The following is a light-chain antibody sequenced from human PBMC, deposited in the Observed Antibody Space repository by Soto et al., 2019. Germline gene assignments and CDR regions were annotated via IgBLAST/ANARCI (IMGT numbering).Light chain of an antibody. CDR2: GAS. CDR3: QQYGSSPPWT. Sequence: VLTQSPGTLSLSPGARATLSCRASQSVSSSYLAWYQQQPGQAHRLLIYGASKRATGIPDRFSGIGSGTDFTLTISRLEPEDFAVYYGQQYGSSPPWTFGQGTKVDIK. J-gene: IGKJ1*01. V-gene: IGKV3-20*01. CDR1: QSVSSSY.